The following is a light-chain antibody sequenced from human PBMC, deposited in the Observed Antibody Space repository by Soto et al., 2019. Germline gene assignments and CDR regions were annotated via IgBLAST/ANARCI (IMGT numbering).Light chain of an antibody. J-gene: IGLJ1*01. CDR1: TSNIGAGYD. CDR2: GNS. Sequence: QSVLTQPPSVSGAPGQRVTISCTGITSNIGAGYDVNWYQQLPGTAPKLLIYGNSNRPSGVPDRFSGSKSGTSASLAITGLQAEDEADYYCQSYYSSLSGLVFGTGTKLTVL. CDR3: QSYYSSLSGLV. V-gene: IGLV1-40*01.